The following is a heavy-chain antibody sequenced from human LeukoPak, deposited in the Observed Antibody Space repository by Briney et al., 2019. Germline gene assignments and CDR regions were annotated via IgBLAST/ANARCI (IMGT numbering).Heavy chain of an antibody. D-gene: IGHD3-3*01. CDR3: ARDGRYDFWSGSSSYFDC. CDR1: GFTFDDYG. CDR2: INWNGVST. V-gene: IGHV3-20*04. J-gene: IGHJ4*02. Sequence: GGSLRLPCAASGFTFDDYGMSWVRQAPGKGLEWVSGINWNGVSTRYADSVKGRFTISRNNAKNSLYLRMNSLRAEDTALYYCARDGRYDFWSGSSSYFDCWGQGTLVTVSS.